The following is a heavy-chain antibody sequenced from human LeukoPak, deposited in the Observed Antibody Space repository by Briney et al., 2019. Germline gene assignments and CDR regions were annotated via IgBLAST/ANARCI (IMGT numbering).Heavy chain of an antibody. CDR1: GFTFSSYA. Sequence: GGSLRLSCAASGFTFSSYAMHWVRQAPGKGLEWVAVISYDGSNKYYADSVKGRFTISRDNSKNTLYLQMNSLRAEDTAVYYCAKATTVVSGYFDYWGQGTLVTVSS. V-gene: IGHV3-30*04. D-gene: IGHD4-23*01. CDR2: ISYDGSNK. CDR3: AKATTVVSGYFDY. J-gene: IGHJ4*02.